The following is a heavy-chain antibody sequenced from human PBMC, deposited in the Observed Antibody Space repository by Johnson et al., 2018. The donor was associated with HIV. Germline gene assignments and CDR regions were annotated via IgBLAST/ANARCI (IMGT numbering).Heavy chain of an antibody. Sequence: VQLVESGGGLVQPGGSLRLSCAASGFTFRSYAMTWVRQAPGKGLEWVSTISGSGGNTFYADSVKGRFTISRDNSKNTLYLQMNTLRVEDTAVYYCALGGSWYAFDIWGQGTMVTVSS. J-gene: IGHJ3*02. CDR1: GFTFRSYA. CDR3: ALGGSWYAFDI. V-gene: IGHV3-23*04. CDR2: ISGSGGNT. D-gene: IGHD2-15*01.